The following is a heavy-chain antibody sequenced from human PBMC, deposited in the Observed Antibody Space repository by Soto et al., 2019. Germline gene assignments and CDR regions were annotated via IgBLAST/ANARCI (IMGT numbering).Heavy chain of an antibody. CDR1: GGSFSGYY. J-gene: IGHJ1*01. Sequence: QVQLQQWGAGLLKPSETLSLTCAVYGGSFSGYYWSWIRQPPGKGLEWIWEINHSGSNNYNPSLRSLVTISVDTSKNQFSLKLSSVTAADTAVYYCARPTFYGSTPSGYFQHWGQGTLVTVSS. V-gene: IGHV4-34*01. D-gene: IGHD6-13*01. CDR3: ARPTFYGSTPSGYFQH. CDR2: INHSGSN.